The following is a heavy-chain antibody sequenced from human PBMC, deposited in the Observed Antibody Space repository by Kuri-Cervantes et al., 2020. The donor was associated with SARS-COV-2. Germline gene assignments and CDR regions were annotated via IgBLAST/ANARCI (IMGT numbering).Heavy chain of an antibody. J-gene: IGHJ5*02. CDR2: ISSSSSYI. Sequence: GGSLRLSCAASGFTFSSYSMNWVRQAPGKGLEWVSYISSSSSYIYYADSVKGRFTISRDNAKNSLYLQMNSLRAEDTAVYYCARHTGLRSFPGVNWFDPWGQGTLVTVSS. CDR3: ARHTGLRSFPGVNWFDP. D-gene: IGHD5-12*01. V-gene: IGHV3-21*05. CDR1: GFTFSSYS.